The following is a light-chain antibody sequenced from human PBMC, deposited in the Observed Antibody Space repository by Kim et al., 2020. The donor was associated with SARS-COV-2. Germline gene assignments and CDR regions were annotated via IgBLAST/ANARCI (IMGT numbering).Light chain of an antibody. J-gene: IGLJ3*02. CDR1: ALPKKY. V-gene: IGLV3-10*01. CDR2: EDS. CDR3: YSTDSSGNHRV. Sequence: SYELTQPPSVSVSPGQTARITCSGDALPKKYAYWYQQKSGQAPVLFIYEDSKRPSGIPERFSGSSSGTMATLTISGAQVEDEADYYCYSTDSSGNHRVFGGGTQLTVL.